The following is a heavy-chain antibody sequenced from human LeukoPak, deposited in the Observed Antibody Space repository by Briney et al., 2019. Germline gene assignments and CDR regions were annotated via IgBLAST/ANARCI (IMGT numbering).Heavy chain of an antibody. CDR2: IYYSGST. D-gene: IGHD2-15*01. V-gene: IGHV4-39*01. CDR1: GGSISSSSYY. J-gene: IGHJ5*02. Sequence: PSETLSLTCTVSGGSISSSSYYWGWIRQPPGKGLEWIGSIYYSGSTYYNPSLKSRVTISVDTSKNPFSLKLSSVTAADTAVYYCARLYVVVVAATLYNWFDPWGQGTLVTVSS. CDR3: ARLYVVVVAATLYNWFDP.